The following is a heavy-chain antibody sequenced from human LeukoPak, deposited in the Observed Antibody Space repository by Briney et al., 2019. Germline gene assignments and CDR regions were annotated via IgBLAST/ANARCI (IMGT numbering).Heavy chain of an antibody. J-gene: IGHJ4*02. V-gene: IGHV3-11*06. CDR1: GFTFSDYY. Sequence: PGGSLRLSCAASGFTFSDYYMSWIRQAPGKGLEWVSYISSSSSYTNYADSVKGRFTISRDNAKNSLYLQMNSLRAEDTVVYYCARDGGYCSGGSCYYVYWGQGTLVTVSS. CDR2: ISSSSSYT. CDR3: ARDGGYCSGGSCYYVY. D-gene: IGHD2-15*01.